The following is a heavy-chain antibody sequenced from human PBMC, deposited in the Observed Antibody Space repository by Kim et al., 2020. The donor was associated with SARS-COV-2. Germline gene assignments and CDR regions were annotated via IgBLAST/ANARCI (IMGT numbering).Heavy chain of an antibody. D-gene: IGHD1-1*01. J-gene: IGHJ4*02. Sequence: YYADSGKGRFTSSRDNAKNSLYLQMNSLRAEDTAVYYCARERSVQYLDYWGQGTLVTVSS. V-gene: IGHV3-11*01. CDR3: ARERSVQYLDY.